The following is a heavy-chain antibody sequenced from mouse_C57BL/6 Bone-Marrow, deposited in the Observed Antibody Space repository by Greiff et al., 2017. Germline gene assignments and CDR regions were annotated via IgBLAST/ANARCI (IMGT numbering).Heavy chain of an antibody. Sequence: QVQLKQPGAELVKPGASVKMSCKASGYTFTSYWITWVKQRPGQGLEWIGDIYPGSGSTNYNEKFKSKATLTVDTSSSTAYMQLSSLTSEDSAVYYCARWDTTADWYFDVWGTGTTVTVSS. CDR1: GYTFTSYW. CDR3: ARWDTTADWYFDV. V-gene: IGHV1-55*01. D-gene: IGHD1-2*01. J-gene: IGHJ1*03. CDR2: IYPGSGST.